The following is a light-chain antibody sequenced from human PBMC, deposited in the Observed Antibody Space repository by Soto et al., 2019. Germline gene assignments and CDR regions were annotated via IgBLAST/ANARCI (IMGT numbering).Light chain of an antibody. CDR3: QSYDSXLXGXXXV. J-gene: IGLJ2*01. CDR2: GNS. CDR1: SSNIGAGYD. Sequence: QSVLTQPPSVSGAPGQRVTISCTGSSSNIGAGYDVHWYQQLPGTAPKLLIYGNSNRPSGVPDRFSGSKSGTSASLAITGLQAEDEADYYCQSYDSXLXGXXXVFGGGX. V-gene: IGLV1-40*01.